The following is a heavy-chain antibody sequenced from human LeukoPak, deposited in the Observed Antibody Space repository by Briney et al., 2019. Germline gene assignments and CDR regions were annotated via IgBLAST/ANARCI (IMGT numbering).Heavy chain of an antibody. CDR3: ASWEYSSSWYVDY. V-gene: IGHV3-21*01. Sequence: GGSLRLSCAASGFTFNMYSMNWVRQAPGKGLEWVSSISSTGGYKYYADSLQGRFTISRDNTKNSLFLQMNSLRAEDTAVYYCASWEYSSSWYVDYWGQGTLVTVSS. D-gene: IGHD6-13*01. CDR2: ISSTGGYK. CDR1: GFTFNMYS. J-gene: IGHJ4*02.